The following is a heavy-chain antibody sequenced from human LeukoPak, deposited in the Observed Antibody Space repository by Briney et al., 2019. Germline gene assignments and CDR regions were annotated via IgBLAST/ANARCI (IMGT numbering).Heavy chain of an antibody. D-gene: IGHD3-10*01. CDR3: ARNYYGSGSYYL. CDR1: GYTFTSYA. Sequence: ASVKVSCKASGYTFTSYAMHWVRQAPGQRLEWMGWINAGNGNTKYSQEFQGRVTITRDTSASTAYMELSSLRSEDMAVYYCARNYYGSGSYYLWGQGTLVTVSS. J-gene: IGHJ5*02. V-gene: IGHV1-3*03. CDR2: INAGNGNT.